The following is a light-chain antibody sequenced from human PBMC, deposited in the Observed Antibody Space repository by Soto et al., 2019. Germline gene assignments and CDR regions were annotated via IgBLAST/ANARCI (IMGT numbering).Light chain of an antibody. CDR2: GAS. J-gene: IGKJ5*01. V-gene: IGKV3-20*01. Sequence: EIVMTQSPATLSVSPWERATLSCRASQSVSSNLAWYQQKPGQAPRLLIYGASSRATGIPDRFSGSGPGTDFTLTISRLEPEDFAVYYCQHYVSPPITFGQGTRLEIK. CDR3: QHYVSPPIT. CDR1: QSVSSN.